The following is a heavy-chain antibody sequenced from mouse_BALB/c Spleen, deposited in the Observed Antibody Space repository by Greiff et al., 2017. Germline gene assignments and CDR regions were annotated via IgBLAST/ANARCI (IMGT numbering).Heavy chain of an antibody. D-gene: IGHD1-2*01. CDR1: GFTFSSYA. Sequence: EVMLVESGGGLVKPGGSLKLSCAASGFTFSSYAMSWVRQSPEKRLEWVAEISSGGSYTYYPDTVAGRFTISRDNAKNTLYLEMSSLRSEDTAMYYCASVATAYYFDYWRQGTTLTVSS. CDR3: ASVATAYYFDY. J-gene: IGHJ2*01. CDR2: ISSGGSYT. V-gene: IGHV5-9-4*01.